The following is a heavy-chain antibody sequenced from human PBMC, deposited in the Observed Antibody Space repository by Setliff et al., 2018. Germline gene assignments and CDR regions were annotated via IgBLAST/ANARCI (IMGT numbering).Heavy chain of an antibody. CDR1: GYTFTDYY. CDR2: INPHTGGT. CDR3: ARSRLYGGWFDP. Sequence: ASVKVSCKASGYTFTDYYMNWLRQAPGQGLEWMGWINPHTGGTNYAQKFQGRVTMTRDTSISTAYMELSRLRSDDTAVYSCARSRLYGGWFDPWGQGTLVTVSS. V-gene: IGHV1-2*02. D-gene: IGHD4-17*01. J-gene: IGHJ5*02.